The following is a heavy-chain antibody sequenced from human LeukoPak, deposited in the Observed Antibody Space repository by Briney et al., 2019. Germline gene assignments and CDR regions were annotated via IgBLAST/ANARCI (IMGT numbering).Heavy chain of an antibody. CDR1: GGTFSSYA. V-gene: IGHV1-69*05. Sequence: SVKVSCKASGGTFSSYAISWVRQAPGQGLEWMGRIIPIFGTANYAQKFQGRVTITTDESTSTAYMELSSLRSEDTAVYYCASGVYDSSGYYSFDYWGQGTLVTVSS. CDR2: IIPIFGTA. CDR3: ASGVYDSSGYYSFDY. J-gene: IGHJ4*02. D-gene: IGHD3-22*01.